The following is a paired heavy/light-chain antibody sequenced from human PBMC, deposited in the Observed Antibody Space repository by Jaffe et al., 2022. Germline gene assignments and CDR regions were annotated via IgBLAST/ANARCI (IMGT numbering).Light chain of an antibody. CDR3: HQYYTTSPT. Sequence: IVLTQSPDSLAVSLGERATINCKSGQSVLYSSNNYNYLGWYQQKPGQPPKLLIYWASTRASGVPDRFSGSGSGTDFTLTISSLQAEDVAVYYCHQYYTTSPTFGGGTKVEIK. J-gene: IGKJ4*01. CDR2: WAS. V-gene: IGKV4-1*01. CDR1: QSVLYSSNNYNY.
Heavy chain of an antibody. CDR2: ISGSGDYT. V-gene: IGHV3-23*01. J-gene: IGHJ5*02. Sequence: EVQLLESGGGLVQPGGSLRLSCASSGFTFSVYGMTWVRQAPGKGLEWVSAISGSGDYTYYADSVKGRFTISRDNSKNTLYLQMSSLRAGDTAVYYCAKVYCDTPACHPYWFDPWGQGTLVTVSS. D-gene: IGHD3-16*01. CDR1: GFTFSVYG. CDR3: AKVYCDTPACHPYWFDP.